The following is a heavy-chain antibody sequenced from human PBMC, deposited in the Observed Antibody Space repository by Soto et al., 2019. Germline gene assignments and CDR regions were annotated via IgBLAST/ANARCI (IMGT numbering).Heavy chain of an antibody. CDR3: AREDILGARSFDY. CDR2: ISSLSSPR. V-gene: IGHV3-48*02. D-gene: IGHD1-26*01. CDR1: GFTFSGYS. Sequence: GGSLRLSCAASGFTFSGYSMNWVRQAPGKALEWVSYISSLSSPRYYAESVEGRFIISRDNAKNSLYLQMNSLRDEDTAVYFYAREDILGARSFDYWGQGALVTVSS. J-gene: IGHJ4*02.